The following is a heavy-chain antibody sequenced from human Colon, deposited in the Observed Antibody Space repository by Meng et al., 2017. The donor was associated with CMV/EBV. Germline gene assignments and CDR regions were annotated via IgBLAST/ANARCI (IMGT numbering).Heavy chain of an antibody. V-gene: IGHV4-61*01. CDR2: ISYSGSA. CDR3: ASVPEYTTNWKPRFDQ. D-gene: IGHD1-1*01. Sequence: PGGSLRLSCTVSGGSISSSSSYWSWIRQPPGKGLEWIGYISYSGSATYNPSLKSRVTISVDTSKKQFSLKVNSVTAADTALYYCASVPEYTTNWKPRFDQWGQGTLVTVSS. J-gene: IGHJ4*02. CDR1: GGSISSSSSY.